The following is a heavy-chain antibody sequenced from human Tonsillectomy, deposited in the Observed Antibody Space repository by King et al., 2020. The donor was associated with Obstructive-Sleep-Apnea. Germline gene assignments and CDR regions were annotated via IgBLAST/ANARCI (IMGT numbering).Heavy chain of an antibody. J-gene: IGHJ4*02. V-gene: IGHV4-59*08. CDR1: GGSISSYY. CDR3: AISVDTAMVFDY. CDR2: VYYSGST. D-gene: IGHD5-18*01. Sequence: QLQESGPGLVKPSETLSLTCTVSGGSISSYYWGWIRQPPGKGLEWIGYVYYSGSTNYNPSLKSRVTISVETSKKQVSLKLSSVTAADTAVYYCAISVDTAMVFDYWGQGTLVTVSS.